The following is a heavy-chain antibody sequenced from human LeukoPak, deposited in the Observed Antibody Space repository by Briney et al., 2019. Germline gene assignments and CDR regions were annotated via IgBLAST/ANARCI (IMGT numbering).Heavy chain of an antibody. CDR2: ISGSGGST. CDR3: AKVGPDYVWGSYRPTGYFDY. D-gene: IGHD3-16*02. V-gene: IGHV3-23*01. Sequence: GGSLRLSCAASGFTFSSYAMSWVRQAPGKGLEWVSAISGSGGSTYYADSVKGRFTISRDNSKNTLYLQMNSLRAEDTAVYYCAKVGPDYVWGSYRPTGYFDYWGQGTLVTVSS. CDR1: GFTFSSYA. J-gene: IGHJ4*02.